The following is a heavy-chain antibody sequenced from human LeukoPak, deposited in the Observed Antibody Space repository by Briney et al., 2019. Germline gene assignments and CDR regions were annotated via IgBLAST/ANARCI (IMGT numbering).Heavy chain of an antibody. D-gene: IGHD3-10*01. Sequence: ASVKVSCKASGYTFTGYYMHWVRQAPGQGLEWMGWINPNSGGTNYAQKFQGRVTMTRDTSISTAYMELSRLRSDDTAVYYCARDRYYYGSGSQQRSLFDYWGQGTLVTVSS. J-gene: IGHJ4*02. CDR3: ARDRYYYGSGSQQRSLFDY. V-gene: IGHV1-2*02. CDR2: INPNSGGT. CDR1: GYTFTGYY.